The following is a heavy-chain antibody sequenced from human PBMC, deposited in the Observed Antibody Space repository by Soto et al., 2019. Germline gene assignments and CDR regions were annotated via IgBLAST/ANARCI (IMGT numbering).Heavy chain of an antibody. Sequence: PGESLKISCKGSGYSFTSYWIVWVRQMPGKGLEWMGIIYPGDSDTRYSPSFQGQVTISADKSISTAYLQWSSLKASDTAMYYCARHPTVTTHSFYYYGMDVWGQGTTVTVSS. CDR2: IYPGDSDT. CDR3: ARHPTVTTHSFYYYGMDV. D-gene: IGHD4-17*01. V-gene: IGHV5-51*01. CDR1: GYSFTSYW. J-gene: IGHJ6*02.